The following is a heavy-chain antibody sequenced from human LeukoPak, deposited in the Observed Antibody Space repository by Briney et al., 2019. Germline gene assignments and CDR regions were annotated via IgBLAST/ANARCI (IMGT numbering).Heavy chain of an antibody. CDR3: ARGDYGDYDFDY. V-gene: IGHV4-31*03. D-gene: IGHD4-17*01. J-gene: IGHJ4*02. CDR2: IYYSGST. Sequence: SETLSLTCTVSGGPISSVGYYWSWIRQHPGKGLEWIGYIYYSGSTYYNPSLKSRVTISVDTSENQFSLRLSSVTAADTAVYYCARGDYGDYDFDYWGQGILVTVSS. CDR1: GGPISSVGYY.